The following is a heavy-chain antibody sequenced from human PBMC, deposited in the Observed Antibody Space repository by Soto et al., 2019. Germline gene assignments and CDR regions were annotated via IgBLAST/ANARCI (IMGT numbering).Heavy chain of an antibody. Sequence: SVKVSCKASGGTFSSYTISWVRQAPGQGLEWMGRIIPILGIANYAQKFQGRVTITADKSTSTAYMELSSLRSEDTAVYYCAKAHCDSTSCDGGCFDPWGQGTLVTVSS. D-gene: IGHD2-2*01. J-gene: IGHJ5*02. V-gene: IGHV1-69*02. CDR3: AKAHCDSTSCDGGCFDP. CDR1: GGTFSSYT. CDR2: IIPILGIA.